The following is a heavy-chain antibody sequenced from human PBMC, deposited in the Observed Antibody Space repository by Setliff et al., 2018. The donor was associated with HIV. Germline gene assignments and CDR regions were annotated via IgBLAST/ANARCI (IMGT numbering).Heavy chain of an antibody. J-gene: IGHJ4*02. Sequence: SETLSLTCTVYGGSFTGYYWTWIRQPPGKGLEWIGEINHSGSTNYNPSLESRVTISVDTSKKHFSLRLTSVTAADTAVYCCARGEFYCGTDCYWSSFDYWGQGSLVTVSS. CDR2: INHSGST. CDR1: GGSFTGYY. V-gene: IGHV4-34*01. CDR3: ARGEFYCGTDCYWSSFDY. D-gene: IGHD2-21*02.